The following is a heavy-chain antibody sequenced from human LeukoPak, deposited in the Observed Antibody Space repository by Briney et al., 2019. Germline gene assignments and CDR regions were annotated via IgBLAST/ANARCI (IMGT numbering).Heavy chain of an antibody. J-gene: IGHJ4*02. D-gene: IGHD3-10*01. V-gene: IGHV5-51*01. Sequence: GESLKISCKGSGYNFTNYWIGWVRQMPGKGLEWMGIIYPGDSDTRYSPSFQGQVTISADKSISTAYLQWSSLKASDTAMYYCARMSPMVRGVTNYFDYWGQGTLVTVSS. CDR3: ARMSPMVRGVTNYFDY. CDR2: IYPGDSDT. CDR1: GYNFTNYW.